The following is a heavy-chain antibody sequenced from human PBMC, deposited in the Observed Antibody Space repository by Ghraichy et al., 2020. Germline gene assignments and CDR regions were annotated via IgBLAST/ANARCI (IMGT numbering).Heavy chain of an antibody. V-gene: IGHV4-34*01. J-gene: IGHJ3*01. Sequence: SETLSLTCAVYVGSFSGRYWSWIRQPPGKGLEWIGEIIHSGSTNYNPSLKSRVIMSVDTSKNQFSLKLSSVSAADTAVYYCARGSPYYEVLTGYYFQPRAFDLWGQGTMVTVSS. CDR2: IIHSGST. D-gene: IGHD3-9*01. CDR3: ARGSPYYEVLTGYYFQPRAFDL. CDR1: VGSFSGRY.